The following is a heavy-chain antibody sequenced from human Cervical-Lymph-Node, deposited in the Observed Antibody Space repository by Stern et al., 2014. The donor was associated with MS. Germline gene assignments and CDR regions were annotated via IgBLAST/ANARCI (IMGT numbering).Heavy chain of an antibody. Sequence: QVQLVQSGSELKKPGASVKVPCKTSGYSFTTSALNWVRQAPGQGLEWMGWINTNTGDPLYAQAFAGRFVFSLDTSVRTAYLQIDNLKAEDSAIYYCATQGASGFGVSPTGYWGQGTLVTVSS. CDR1: GYSFTTSA. CDR2: INTNTGDP. D-gene: IGHD1-26*01. J-gene: IGHJ4*02. V-gene: IGHV7-4-1*01. CDR3: ATQGASGFGVSPTGY.